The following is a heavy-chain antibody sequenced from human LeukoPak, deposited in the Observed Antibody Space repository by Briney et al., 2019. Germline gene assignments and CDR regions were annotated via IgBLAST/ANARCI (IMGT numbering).Heavy chain of an antibody. Sequence: PSETLSLTCTVSDGSISSSSYYWGWIRQPPGKGLEWIGSIYYSGSTYYNPSLKSRVTISVDTSKNQFSLKLSSVTAADTAAYYCARVLTGSANWFDPWGQGTLVTVSS. CDR2: IYYSGST. D-gene: IGHD3-10*01. V-gene: IGHV4-39*07. CDR3: ARVLTGSANWFDP. J-gene: IGHJ5*02. CDR1: DGSISSSSYY.